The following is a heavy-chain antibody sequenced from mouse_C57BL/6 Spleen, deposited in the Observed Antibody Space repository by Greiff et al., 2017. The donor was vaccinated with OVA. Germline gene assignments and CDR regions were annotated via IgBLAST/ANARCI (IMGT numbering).Heavy chain of an antibody. CDR3: ARHEEGDYYGSSYLDY. CDR2: INPSSGYT. Sequence: QVQLKESGAELARPGASVKMSCKASGYTFTSYTMHWVKQRPGQGLEWIGYINPSSGYTKYNQKFKDKATLTADKSSSTAYMQLSSLTSEDSAVYYCARHEEGDYYGSSYLDYWGQGTTLTVSS. D-gene: IGHD1-1*01. CDR1: GYTFTSYT. J-gene: IGHJ2*01. V-gene: IGHV1-4*01.